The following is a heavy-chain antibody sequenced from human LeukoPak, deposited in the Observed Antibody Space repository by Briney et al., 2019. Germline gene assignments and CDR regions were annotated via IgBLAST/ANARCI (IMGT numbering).Heavy chain of an antibody. CDR2: IIPILGIA. CDR3: ARALAAPNNWFDP. CDR1: GSTFSSYT. J-gene: IGHJ5*02. V-gene: IGHV1-69*02. D-gene: IGHD6-6*01. Sequence: GSSVKVSCKASGSTFSSYTISWVRQAPGQGLEWMGRIIPILGIANYAQKFQGRVTITADKSTSTAYMELSSLRSEDTAVYYCARALAAPNNWFDPWGQGTLVTVSS.